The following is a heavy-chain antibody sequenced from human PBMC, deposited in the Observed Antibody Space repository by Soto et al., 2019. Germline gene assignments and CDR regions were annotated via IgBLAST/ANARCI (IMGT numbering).Heavy chain of an antibody. Sequence: EVQLVVSGGGLVQPGGSLRLSCAASGFTVSSNFMSWVRQAPGKGLEWVSIIYSNGNTYYADSVKGRFTISRDNSKNTLYLQMNSLRVDETAVYYCARRRNPYGAYDYWGQGTLVTVSS. J-gene: IGHJ4*02. CDR2: IYSNGNT. CDR3: ARRRNPYGAYDY. CDR1: GFTVSSNF. V-gene: IGHV3-66*04. D-gene: IGHD2-21*01.